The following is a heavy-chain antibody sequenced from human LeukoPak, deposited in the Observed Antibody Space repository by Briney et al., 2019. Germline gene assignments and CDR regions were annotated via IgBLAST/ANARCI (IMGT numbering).Heavy chain of an antibody. J-gene: IGHJ4*02. Sequence: GASVKVSCKVSGYTLTELSMHWVRQAPGQGLEWMGWISADNGNTNYAQKLQGRVTMTTDTSTSTAYMELRSLRSDDTAVYYCARDGYYDNWGQGTLVTVSS. D-gene: IGHD3-22*01. V-gene: IGHV1-18*01. CDR1: GYTLTELS. CDR2: ISADNGNT. CDR3: ARDGYYDN.